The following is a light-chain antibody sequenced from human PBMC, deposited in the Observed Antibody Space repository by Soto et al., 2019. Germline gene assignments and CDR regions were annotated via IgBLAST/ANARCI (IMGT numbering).Light chain of an antibody. V-gene: IGKV2-28*01. J-gene: IGKJ1*01. CDR2: LGS. CDR3: MQALRT. Sequence: DIVMTQSPLSLPVTPGEPASISCRSSQSLLHSNGYNYLDWYLQKPGQSPQLLIYLGSNRASGVPDRFSGSGSGTDFTLKISRVEAEDVGVYYCMQALRTFGRGTKVEIK. CDR1: QSLLHSNGYNY.